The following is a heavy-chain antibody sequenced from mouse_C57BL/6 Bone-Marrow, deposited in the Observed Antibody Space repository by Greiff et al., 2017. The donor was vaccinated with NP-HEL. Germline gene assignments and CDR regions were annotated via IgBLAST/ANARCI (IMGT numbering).Heavy chain of an antibody. J-gene: IGHJ2*01. CDR1: GYTFTDYY. D-gene: IGHD1-1*01. V-gene: IGHV1-26*01. Sequence: VQLQQSGPELVKPGASVKISCKASGYTFTDYYMNWVKQSHGKSLEWIGDINPNNGGTSYNQKFKGKATLTVDKSSSTAYMERRSLTSEESAVYYCARDPYYYGSSYFDYWGQGTTLTVSS. CDR2: INPNNGGT. CDR3: ARDPYYYGSSYFDY.